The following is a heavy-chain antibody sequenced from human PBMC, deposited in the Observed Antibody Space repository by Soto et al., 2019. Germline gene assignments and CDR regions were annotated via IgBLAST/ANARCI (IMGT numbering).Heavy chain of an antibody. J-gene: IGHJ6*02. V-gene: IGHV4-59*08. D-gene: IGHD3-9*01. CDR2: IYYTGST. CDR3: ASLYVFHLSGYIMYGMDF. CDR1: GGSISSYY. Sequence: SETLSLTCTVSGGSISSYYWSWIRQPPGKGLEWIGYIYYTGSTEYNPSLRSRVTISVDMSKNQFSLKLTSVTAADTAVYYCASLYVFHLSGYIMYGMDFWGQGSKVPV.